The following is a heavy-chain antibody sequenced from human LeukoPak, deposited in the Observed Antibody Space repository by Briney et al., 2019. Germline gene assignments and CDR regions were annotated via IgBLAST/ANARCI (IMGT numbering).Heavy chain of an antibody. V-gene: IGHV4-59*08. Sequence: SETLSLTCTVSGGSIRSYFWSWIRQPPGKGLEWIGYTFYTGNTNYNPSLKSRLTISLDTSKNHLSLKLTSVTAADTALYYCARHNYDYAAAFDRWGQGTLVTVSS. J-gene: IGHJ4*02. CDR3: ARHNYDYAAAFDR. D-gene: IGHD3-16*01. CDR1: GGSIRSYF. CDR2: TFYTGNT.